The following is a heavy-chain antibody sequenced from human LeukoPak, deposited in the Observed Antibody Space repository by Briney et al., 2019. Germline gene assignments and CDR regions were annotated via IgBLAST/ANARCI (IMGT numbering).Heavy chain of an antibody. CDR2: IYHSGST. CDR1: GGSISSGGYY. Sequence: SETLSLTCTVSGGSISSGGYYWSWIRQPPGKGLEWIGYIYHSGSTYYNPSLKSRVTISVDRSKNQFSLKLSSVTAADTAVYYCARGLVSGYCSSTSCYRIYDAFDIWGQGTMVTVSS. D-gene: IGHD2-2*02. V-gene: IGHV4-30-2*01. J-gene: IGHJ3*02. CDR3: ARGLVSGYCSSTSCYRIYDAFDI.